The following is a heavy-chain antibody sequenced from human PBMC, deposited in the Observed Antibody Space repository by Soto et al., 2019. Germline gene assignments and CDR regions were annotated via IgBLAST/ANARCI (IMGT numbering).Heavy chain of an antibody. J-gene: IGHJ5*02. V-gene: IGHV3-23*01. CDR2: ISGSGGST. Sequence: EVQLLESGGGLVQPGGSLRLSCAASGFTFSSYAMSWVRQAPGKGLERVSAISGSGGSTYYADSGKGRFTISRDNSKHPLYLEMNGLRAVDTAVYYCAKEWRREWLVLWFDPGGQGTLVTVSS. CDR3: AKEWRREWLVLWFDP. D-gene: IGHD6-19*01. CDR1: GFTFSSYA.